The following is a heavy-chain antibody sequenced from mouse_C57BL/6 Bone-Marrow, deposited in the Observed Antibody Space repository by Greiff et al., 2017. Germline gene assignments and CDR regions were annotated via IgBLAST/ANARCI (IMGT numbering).Heavy chain of an antibody. J-gene: IGHJ4*01. V-gene: IGHV5-15*04. CDR2: ISNLAYSI. CDR3: ARRGQLRTLYYTKDY. D-gene: IGHD3-2*02. Sequence: EVKLVESGGGLVQPGGSLKLSCAASGFTFSDYGMAWVRQAPRKGPEWVAFISNLAYSIYYADTVTGRFTITSENAKNTLYLEMSSLRSEDTAMYYCARRGQLRTLYYTKDYWGQGTSVTVSS. CDR1: GFTFSDYG.